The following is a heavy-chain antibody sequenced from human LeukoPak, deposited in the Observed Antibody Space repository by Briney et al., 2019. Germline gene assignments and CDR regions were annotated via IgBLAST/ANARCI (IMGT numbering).Heavy chain of an antibody. Sequence: AGGSLRLSCAAPRFTFSSYGMHWVRQAPGKGLEWVAFIRYDGSNKYYADSVKGRFTISRDNSKNTLYLQMNSLRAEDTALYYCAKDSSTDWYFDLWGRGTLVTVSS. D-gene: IGHD4-17*01. J-gene: IGHJ2*01. CDR2: IRYDGSNK. CDR1: RFTFSSYG. V-gene: IGHV3-30*02. CDR3: AKDSSTDWYFDL.